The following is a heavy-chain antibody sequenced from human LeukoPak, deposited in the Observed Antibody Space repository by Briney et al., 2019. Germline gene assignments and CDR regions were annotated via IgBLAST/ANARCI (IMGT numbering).Heavy chain of an antibody. CDR3: ARGRSYGSFQH. CDR1: GYTFTSYY. V-gene: IGHV1-46*01. D-gene: IGHD5-18*01. J-gene: IGHJ1*01. Sequence: ASVKVSCKSSGYTFTSYYIHWVRQAPGQGLEWTGVINPTGSSKTYAQRFLGKFTMTSDTSTSTVYMDLSSLRSEDTAVYYCARGRSYGSFQHWGQGTLVTVSS. CDR2: INPTGSSK.